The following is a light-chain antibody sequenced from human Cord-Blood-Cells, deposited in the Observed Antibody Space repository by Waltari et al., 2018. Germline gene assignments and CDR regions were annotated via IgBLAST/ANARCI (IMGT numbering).Light chain of an antibody. V-gene: IGKV3-15*01. CDR1: QSVSRN. Sequence: EIVIAHSPATLSVSPGESATPSCRASQSVSRNLAWYQQKPGQAPMPLIYGASTRATGIPARFSGSGSGTEFTLTISSRQSEEFAVYYCHQYNNWPSGTFSQGAKV. J-gene: IGKJ1*01. CDR2: GAS. CDR3: HQYNNWPSGT.